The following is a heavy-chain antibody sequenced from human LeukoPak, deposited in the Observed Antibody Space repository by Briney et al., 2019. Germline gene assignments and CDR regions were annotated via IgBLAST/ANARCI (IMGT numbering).Heavy chain of an antibody. J-gene: IGHJ4*02. V-gene: IGHV3-7*03. CDR2: IKQDGSEK. Sequence: GVALRRSCAASGFTFSSYWMSWVRQAPGKGLEWVANIKQDGSEKYYVDSVKGRFTISRDNAKNSLYLQMNSLRAEDTAVYHCARGGGGYVGFDYWGQGTLVTVPS. CDR1: GFTFSSYW. CDR3: ARGGGGYVGFDY. D-gene: IGHD5-12*01.